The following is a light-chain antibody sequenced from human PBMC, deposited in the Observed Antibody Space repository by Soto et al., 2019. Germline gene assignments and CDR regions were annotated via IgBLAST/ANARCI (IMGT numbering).Light chain of an antibody. CDR2: GAS. CDR3: QHHNSYSQT. Sequence: DIQMTQSPPTLSASVGDRVTITCRASQSIRHYLAWYQQMPGKAPKLLIYGASTLQSGVPSRFSGSGSGTEFTLTISNPQPDDFGTYFCQHHNSYSQTFGQGTKVEIK. V-gene: IGKV1-5*01. J-gene: IGKJ1*01. CDR1: QSIRHY.